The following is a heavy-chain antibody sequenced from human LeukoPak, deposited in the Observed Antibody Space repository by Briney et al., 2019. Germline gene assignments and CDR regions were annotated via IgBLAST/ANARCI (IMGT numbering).Heavy chain of an antibody. J-gene: IGHJ4*02. D-gene: IGHD3-22*01. CDR1: GGTFSSYA. CDR2: IIPIFGTA. V-gene: IGHV1-69*13. CDR3: AKGDLPVNYDSSGYPISPFDY. Sequence: SVKVSCKASGGTFSSYAISWVRQAPGQGLEWMGGIIPIFGTANYAQKFQGRVTITADESTSTAYMELSSLRAEDTAVYYCAKGDLPVNYDSSGYPISPFDYWGQGTLVTVSS.